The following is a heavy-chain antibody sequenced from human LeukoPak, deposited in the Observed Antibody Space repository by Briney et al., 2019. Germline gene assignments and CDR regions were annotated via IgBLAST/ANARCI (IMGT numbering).Heavy chain of an antibody. Sequence: ASVKVSCKASGYTFTSYDINWVRQATGQGLEWMGGIIPIFGTANYAQKFQGRVTITTDESTSTAYMELSSLRSEDTAVYYCARQSGPTYYDFWSGSIDYWGQGTLVTVSS. V-gene: IGHV1-69*05. D-gene: IGHD3-3*01. J-gene: IGHJ4*02. CDR3: ARQSGPTYYDFWSGSIDY. CDR1: GYTFTSYD. CDR2: IIPIFGTA.